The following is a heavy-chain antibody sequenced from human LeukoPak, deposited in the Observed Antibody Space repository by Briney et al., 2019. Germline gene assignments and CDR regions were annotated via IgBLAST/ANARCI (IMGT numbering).Heavy chain of an antibody. V-gene: IGHV4-59*01. CDR2: IYYSGST. CDR3: ARRVAIAGIFDY. D-gene: IGHD6-13*01. J-gene: IGHJ4*02. CDR1: GGSISSYY. Sequence: SETLSLACGVSGGSISSYYWSWIRQPPGKGLEWIGYIYYSGSTHYNPSLKSRVTISLDASKNQFSLNLSSVTAADTAIYYCARRVAIAGIFDYWGQGTLVTVSS.